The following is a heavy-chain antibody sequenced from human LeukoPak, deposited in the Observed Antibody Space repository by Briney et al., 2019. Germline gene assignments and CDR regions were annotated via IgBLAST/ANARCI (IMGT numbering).Heavy chain of an antibody. CDR1: GGSTTSFF. CDR2: SHYSGSS. V-gene: IGHV4-59*01. Sequence: SETLSLTCTVSGGSTTSFFWSWIRQPPGKGLEWIGYSHYSGSSNYSPSLKSRVTILLDTSKNQFSLKLSSVTAADTAVYYCARDTGIVGATTEPFDIWGQGTMVTVSS. J-gene: IGHJ3*02. CDR3: ARDTGIVGATTEPFDI. D-gene: IGHD1-26*01.